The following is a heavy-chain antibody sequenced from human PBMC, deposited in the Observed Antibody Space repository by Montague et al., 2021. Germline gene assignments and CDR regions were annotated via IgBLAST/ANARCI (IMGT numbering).Heavy chain of an antibody. J-gene: IGHJ4*02. Sequence: SETLSLTCGVYGGSLSEYYWTWIRQSPETGLEWIGEVRHIGSTNXNPSLKSRVTMSVDKSKNQFSLELRSVTAADTAVYYCASDRGPFDYWGQGTVVTVSS. CDR1: GGSLSEYY. D-gene: IGHD3-10*01. V-gene: IGHV4-34*01. CDR3: ASDRGPFDY. CDR2: VRHIGST.